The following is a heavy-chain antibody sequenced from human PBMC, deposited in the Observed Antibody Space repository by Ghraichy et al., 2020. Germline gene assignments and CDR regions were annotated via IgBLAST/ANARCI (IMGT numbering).Heavy chain of an antibody. CDR1: GFTFSSYW. CDR2: INSVGSST. J-gene: IGHJ4*02. CDR3: ARIPDIAARPADY. Sequence: GGSPRLSCAASGFTFSSYWMHWVRQAPGKGLVWVSRINSVGSSTTYADSVKGRFTISRDNAKNTLYLQMNSLRAEDTAVYYCARIPDIAARPADYWGQGTLVTVSS. V-gene: IGHV3-74*01. D-gene: IGHD6-6*01.